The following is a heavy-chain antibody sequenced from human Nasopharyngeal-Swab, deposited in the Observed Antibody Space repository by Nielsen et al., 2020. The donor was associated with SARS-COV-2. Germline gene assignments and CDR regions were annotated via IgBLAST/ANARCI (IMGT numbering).Heavy chain of an antibody. CDR1: GYRFPSYW. V-gene: IGHV5-51*01. Sequence: GESLKISCKGSGYRFPSYWIGWLRQMPGKGPEWMGIIYPGDSETRYSPSFQGQVTISADQSINTAYLQWSSLKASDTAMYFCARGGQPFYYYYMDVWGKGTTVTVSS. D-gene: IGHD3-16*01. J-gene: IGHJ6*03. CDR2: IYPGDSET. CDR3: ARGGQPFYYYYMDV.